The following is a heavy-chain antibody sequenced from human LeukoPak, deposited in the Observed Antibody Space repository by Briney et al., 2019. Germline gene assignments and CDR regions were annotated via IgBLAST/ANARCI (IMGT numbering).Heavy chain of an antibody. V-gene: IGHV1-69*05. CDR3: ARVGGAYYDSSGYHY. D-gene: IGHD3-22*01. CDR1: GGTFSSYA. J-gene: IGHJ4*02. Sequence: SVKVSCKASGGTFSSYAISWVRQAPGQGLEWMGGIIPIFGTANYAQKFQGRVTITTDESTSTAYMELSSLRSEDTAVYYCARVGGAYYDSSGYHYWGQGTLVTVSS. CDR2: IIPIFGTA.